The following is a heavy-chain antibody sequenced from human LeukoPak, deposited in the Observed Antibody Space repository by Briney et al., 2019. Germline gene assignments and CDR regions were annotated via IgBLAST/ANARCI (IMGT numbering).Heavy chain of an antibody. CDR2: IYYSGST. Sequence: SETLSLTCTVSGGSISSGDYYWSWIRQPPGKGLEWIGYIYYSGSTYYNPSLKSRVTISVDTSKNQFSLKLSPVTAADTAVYYCARGDTAMVANWFDPWGQGTLVTVSS. CDR3: ARGDTAMVANWFDP. J-gene: IGHJ5*02. D-gene: IGHD5-18*01. CDR1: GGSISSGDYY. V-gene: IGHV4-30-4*01.